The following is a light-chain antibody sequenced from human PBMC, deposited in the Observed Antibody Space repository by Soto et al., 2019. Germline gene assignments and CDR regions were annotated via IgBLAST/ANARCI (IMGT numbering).Light chain of an antibody. CDR3: SSYAGSNNVV. V-gene: IGLV2-8*01. CDR1: SSDVGGYNY. CDR2: EVT. Sequence: QSALSQPPSASGSPGQSVTISCTGTSSDVGGYNYVSWYQQDPGKAPQLIIYEVTKRPSGVPDRVSGSKSGSTASLTVSGLQAEDDSDYYCSSYAGSNNVVFGGGTKVTVL. J-gene: IGLJ2*01.